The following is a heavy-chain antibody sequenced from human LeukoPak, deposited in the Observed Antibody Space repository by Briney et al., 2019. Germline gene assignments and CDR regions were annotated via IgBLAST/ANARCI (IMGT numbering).Heavy chain of an antibody. CDR2: ISYDGSNK. J-gene: IGHJ4*02. CDR1: GFTLSSYA. CDR3: SRDFTIFAVASLPEC. D-gene: IGHD3-3*01. Sequence: GGSLRPSCPASGFTLSSYAMHWVRQAPGKGLERVPVISYDGSNKFYADSVKGRFTISRDNSKNTLYLQMNSLRAEDTAVYYCSRDFTIFAVASLPECWGQGTLVTVSS. V-gene: IGHV3-30*04.